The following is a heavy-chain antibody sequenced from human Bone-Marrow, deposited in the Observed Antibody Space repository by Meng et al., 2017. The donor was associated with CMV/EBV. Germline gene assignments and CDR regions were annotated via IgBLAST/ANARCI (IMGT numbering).Heavy chain of an antibody. J-gene: IGHJ3*02. D-gene: IGHD2-2*02. CDR1: GYTFTGYY. Sequence: ASVKVSCKASGYTFTGYYMHWVRQAPGQGLEWMGWINPNSGGTNYAQKFQGRVTMTRDTSTSTAYMELRSLRSDDTAVYYCARDEGGYCSSTSCHTVPGMAFDIWGQGPMVTVSS. CDR3: ARDEGGYCSSTSCHTVPGMAFDI. CDR2: INPNSGGT. V-gene: IGHV1-2*02.